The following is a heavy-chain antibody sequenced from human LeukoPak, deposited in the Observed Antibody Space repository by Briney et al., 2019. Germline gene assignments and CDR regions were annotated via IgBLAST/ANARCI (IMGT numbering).Heavy chain of an antibody. D-gene: IGHD3-3*01. CDR3: ARSARLMKGVVEVTALDD. J-gene: IGHJ4*02. V-gene: IGHV3-21*05. CDR2: ISETSSFM. Sequence: GGSLRLSCAASGFTFSSYSMNWVRQAPGKGLEWISYISETSSFMYYADSVKGRFTIARDNAKNSVYLEMNSLRADDTAVYYCARSARLMKGVVEVTALDDWGQGTLVTVSS. CDR1: GFTFSSYS.